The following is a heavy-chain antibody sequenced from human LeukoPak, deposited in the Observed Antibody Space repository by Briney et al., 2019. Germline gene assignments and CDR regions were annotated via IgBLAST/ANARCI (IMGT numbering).Heavy chain of an antibody. Sequence: PGGSLRLSCAASGFTFSSYWMSWVRQAPGKGLEWVANIKQDGSEKNYLDSVKGRFTISRDNAKNSLYLQMNSLRAEDAAVFYCVRVGVWAAGRFWLDYWGQGTLVTVSS. J-gene: IGHJ4*02. V-gene: IGHV3-7*01. D-gene: IGHD6-13*01. CDR2: IKQDGSEK. CDR1: GFTFSSYW. CDR3: VRVGVWAAGRFWLDY.